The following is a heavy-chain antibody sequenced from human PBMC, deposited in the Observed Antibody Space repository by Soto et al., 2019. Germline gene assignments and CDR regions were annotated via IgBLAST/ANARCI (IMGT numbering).Heavy chain of an antibody. CDR3: AKGRGTIVVTDAYDI. CDR1: GFSFDDYT. V-gene: IGHV3-9*01. J-gene: IGHJ3*02. CDR2: LSWNSGFS. Sequence: GGSLRLSCGGSGFSFDDYTMHWVRQAPGKGPEWVASLSWNSGFSGYADSVKGRFTISRDNAQSSVHLQMNNLRTEDTALYYCAKGRGTIVVTDAYDIWGQGTMVTVSS. D-gene: IGHD3-22*01.